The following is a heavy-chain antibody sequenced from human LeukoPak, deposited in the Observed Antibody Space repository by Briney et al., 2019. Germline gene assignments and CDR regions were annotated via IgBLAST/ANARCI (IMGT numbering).Heavy chain of an antibody. CDR3: VRGGTYWTVS. CDR2: IKPDGSEK. J-gene: IGHJ5*01. V-gene: IGHV3-7*01. CDR1: GFVFSASY. Sequence: GGSLRLSCAASGFVFSASYMSWVREAPGKGVEWVATIKPDGSEKYHVDSVRGGFTISRDNTNDSLFLQMNSLRVDDTAVYYCVRGGTYWTVSWGQGTLVNVS.